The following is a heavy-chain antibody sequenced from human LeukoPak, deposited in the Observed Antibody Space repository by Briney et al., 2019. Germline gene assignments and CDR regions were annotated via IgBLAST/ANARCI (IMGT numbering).Heavy chain of an antibody. CDR3: ARDQGPPIRYFDWLLSGDYYYYMDV. V-gene: IGHV3-11*04. D-gene: IGHD3-9*01. Sequence: PGGSLRLSCAASGFTFSDYYMSWIRQAPGKGLEWVSYISSSGSTIYYADSVKGRFTISRDNAKNSLYLQMNSLRAEDTAVYYCARDQGPPIRYFDWLLSGDYYYYMDVWGKGTTVTVSS. CDR1: GFTFSDYY. CDR2: ISSSGSTI. J-gene: IGHJ6*03.